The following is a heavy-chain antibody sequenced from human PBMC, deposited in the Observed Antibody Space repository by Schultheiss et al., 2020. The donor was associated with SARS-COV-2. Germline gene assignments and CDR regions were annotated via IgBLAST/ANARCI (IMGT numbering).Heavy chain of an antibody. V-gene: IGHV3-72*01. J-gene: IGHJ5*02. Sequence: GGSLRLSCAASGFTFSDHYMDWVRQAPGKGLEWVGRTRNKANSYTTEYAASVKGRFTISRDDSKNSLYLQMNSLKTEDTAVYYCAMTSGGSPNWFDPWGQGTLVTVSS. CDR1: GFTFSDHY. CDR2: TRNKANSYTT. CDR3: AMTSGGSPNWFDP. D-gene: IGHD3-16*01.